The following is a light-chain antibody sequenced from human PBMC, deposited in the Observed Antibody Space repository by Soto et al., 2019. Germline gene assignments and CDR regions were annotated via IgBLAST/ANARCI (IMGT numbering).Light chain of an antibody. CDR1: QAVNTR. J-gene: IGKJ1*01. CDR2: PAS. CDR3: XQRQSWPRT. V-gene: IGKV3D-11*03. Sequence: EIVLTQSPATLSSFPGDRVTLSCRASQAVNTRLAWYQHKPGQAPRLLIYPASNRAAAVPARFSGSGSGTDFTLPLRAVQAADFDVYXCXQRQSWPRTFGQGTKVDIK.